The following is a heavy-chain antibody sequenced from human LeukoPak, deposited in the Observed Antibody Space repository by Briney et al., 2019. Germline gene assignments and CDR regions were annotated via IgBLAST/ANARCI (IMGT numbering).Heavy chain of an antibody. D-gene: IGHD4-17*01. CDR1: GFTFSSYS. Sequence: GGSLRLSCAASGFTFSSYSMNWVRQAPGKGLEWVSSISSSSSYIYYADSVKGRFTISRDNAKNTLYLQMNSLRAEDTAVYYCARDVTVTTRRDLDYWGQGTLVTVSS. J-gene: IGHJ4*02. CDR2: ISSSSSYI. V-gene: IGHV3-21*01. CDR3: ARDVTVTTRRDLDY.